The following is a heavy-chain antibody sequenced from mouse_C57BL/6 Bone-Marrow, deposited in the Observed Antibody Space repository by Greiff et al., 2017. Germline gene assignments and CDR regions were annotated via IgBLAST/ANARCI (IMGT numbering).Heavy chain of an antibody. D-gene: IGHD1-1*01. CDR2: ISDGGSYT. CDR3: ARGENYYGTLFAY. Sequence: DVKLVESGGGLVKPGGSLKLSCAASGFTFSSYAMSWVRQTPEKRLEWVATISDGGSYTYYPDNVKGRFTISRDNAKNNLYLKRSHLKSEDTAMYYCARGENYYGTLFAYWGQGTLVTVSA. J-gene: IGHJ3*01. CDR1: GFTFSSYA. V-gene: IGHV5-4*03.